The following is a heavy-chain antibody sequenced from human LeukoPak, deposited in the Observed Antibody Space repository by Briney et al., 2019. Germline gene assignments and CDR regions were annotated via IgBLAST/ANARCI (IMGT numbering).Heavy chain of an antibody. D-gene: IGHD6-13*01. J-gene: IGHJ4*02. CDR2: ISWNSGSI. CDR3: AKVRNRGIAAAGSPFDY. V-gene: IGHV3-9*01. CDR1: GFTFDDYA. Sequence: PGRSLRLSCAASGFTFDDYAMHGVRQAPGKGLEWVSGISWNSGSIGYADSVKGRFTISRDNAKNSLYLQMNSLRAEDTALYYCAKVRNRGIAAAGSPFDYWGQGTLVTVSS.